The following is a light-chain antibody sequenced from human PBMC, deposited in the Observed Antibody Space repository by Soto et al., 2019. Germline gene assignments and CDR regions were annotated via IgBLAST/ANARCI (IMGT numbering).Light chain of an antibody. Sequence: QSALTQPASVSGSPGQSITISCTGTNSDVGSYNLVSWYQQHPGKAPKLMIYEGSQRPSGVSNRFSASKSGNTASLTISGLQAEDEADYFCCSYAGRHTFVVFGGGTQLTVL. CDR2: EGS. V-gene: IGLV2-23*03. CDR3: CSYAGRHTFVV. CDR1: NSDVGSYNL. J-gene: IGLJ7*01.